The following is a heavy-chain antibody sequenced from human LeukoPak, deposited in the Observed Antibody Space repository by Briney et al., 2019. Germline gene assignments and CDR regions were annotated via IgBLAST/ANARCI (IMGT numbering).Heavy chain of an antibody. CDR1: GYSISSGYY. CDR3: ARSGEWTYYYYMDV. Sequence: KSSETLSLTCTVSGYSISSGYYWGWIRQPPGKGLEWIGSIYHSGSTYYNPSLKSRVTISVDTSKNQFSLKLSSVTAADTAVYYSARSGEWTYYYYMDVWGKGTTVTVSS. J-gene: IGHJ6*03. V-gene: IGHV4-38-2*02. D-gene: IGHD3-3*01. CDR2: IYHSGST.